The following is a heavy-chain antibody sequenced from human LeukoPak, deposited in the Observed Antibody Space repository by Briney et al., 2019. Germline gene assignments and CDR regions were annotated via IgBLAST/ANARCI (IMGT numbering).Heavy chain of an antibody. D-gene: IGHD1-14*01. V-gene: IGHV3-48*01. Sequence: PGGSLRLSCAASGFTFSSYSMNWVRQAPGKGLEWVSYISSSSTIYYTDSVKGRFTISRDNAKNSLYLQMNSLRAEDTAVYYCARDAGIKSDYWGQGTLVTVSS. J-gene: IGHJ4*02. CDR3: ARDAGIKSDY. CDR2: ISSSSTI. CDR1: GFTFSSYS.